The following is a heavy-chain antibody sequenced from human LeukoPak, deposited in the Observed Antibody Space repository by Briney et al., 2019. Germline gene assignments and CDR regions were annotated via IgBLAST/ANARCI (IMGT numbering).Heavy chain of an antibody. J-gene: IGHJ6*03. Sequence: ASVKVSCKASGFPFSTYDMYWVRQAPGQGLEWMGWINPNSGGTNYAQKFQGRVTMTRDTSISTAYMELSRLRSDDTAVYYCARDRLSIAAAGTNYYYMDVWGKGTTVTVSS. V-gene: IGHV1-2*02. D-gene: IGHD6-13*01. CDR2: INPNSGGT. CDR3: ARDRLSIAAAGTNYYYMDV. CDR1: GFPFSTYD.